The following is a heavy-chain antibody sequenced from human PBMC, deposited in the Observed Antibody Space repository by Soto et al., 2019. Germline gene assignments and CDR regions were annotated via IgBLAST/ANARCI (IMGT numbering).Heavy chain of an antibody. CDR3: ARGHDILTGLPAV. D-gene: IGHD3-9*01. CDR2: IIPILGIA. J-gene: IGHJ6*02. V-gene: IGHV1-69*02. Sequence: SVKVSCKASGGTFSSYTISWVRQAPGQGLEWMGRIIPILGIANYAQKFQGRVTITADKSTSTAYMELSSLRSEDTAVYYCARGHDILTGLPAVWGQGTTVTVSS. CDR1: GGTFSSYT.